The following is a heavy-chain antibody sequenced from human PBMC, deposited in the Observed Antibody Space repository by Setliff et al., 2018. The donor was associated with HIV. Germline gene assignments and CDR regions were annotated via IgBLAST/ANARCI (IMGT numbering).Heavy chain of an antibody. J-gene: IGHJ6*02. CDR2: MNPNSGNT. V-gene: IGHV1-8*01. CDR1: GYTFPSYD. CDR3: ARVGRLHYLTPFYYYGMDV. D-gene: IGHD4-4*01. Sequence: ASVKVSCKASGYTFPSYDINWVRQATGQGLEWMGWMNPNSGNTGYAQKFQGRLTMTRNTSISTVNMEPSSLRSEDTAVYFCARVGRLHYLTPFYYYGMDVWGQGTTVTVSS.